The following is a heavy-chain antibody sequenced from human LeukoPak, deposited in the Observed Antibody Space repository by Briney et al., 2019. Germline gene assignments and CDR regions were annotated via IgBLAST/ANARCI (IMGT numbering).Heavy chain of an antibody. Sequence: PSETLSLTCAVYGGSFSGYYWSWIRQPPGKGLEWIGEINHSGSTNYNPSLKSRVTIPVDTSKNQFSLKLSSVTAADTAVYYCARGIVGAPRDGDAFDIWGQGTMVTVSS. CDR1: GGSFSGYY. D-gene: IGHD1-26*01. CDR2: INHSGST. CDR3: ARGIVGAPRDGDAFDI. V-gene: IGHV4-34*01. J-gene: IGHJ3*02.